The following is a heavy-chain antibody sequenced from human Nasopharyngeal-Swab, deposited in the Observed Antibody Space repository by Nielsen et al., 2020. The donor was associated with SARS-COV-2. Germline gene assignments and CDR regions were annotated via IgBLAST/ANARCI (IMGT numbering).Heavy chain of an antibody. J-gene: IGHJ4*02. CDR1: GFTFSDYY. Sequence: GESLKISCAASGFTFSDYYMSWIRQAPGKGLEWVSYISSSGSTIYYADSVKGRFTISRDNSKNTLYLQMNSLRAEDTAVYYCAKATGYSSSWELNYFDYWGQGTLVTVSS. D-gene: IGHD6-13*01. CDR3: AKATGYSSSWELNYFDY. V-gene: IGHV3-11*04. CDR2: ISSSGSTI.